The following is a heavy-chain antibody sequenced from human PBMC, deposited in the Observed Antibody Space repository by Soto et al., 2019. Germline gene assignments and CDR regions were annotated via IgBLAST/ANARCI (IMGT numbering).Heavy chain of an antibody. D-gene: IGHD3-9*01. J-gene: IGHJ5*02. Sequence: GGSLRLSCAASGFTFDDYTMHWVRQAPGKGLEWVSLISWDGGSTYYADSVKGRFTISRDNSKNSLYLQMNSLRTEDTALYYCAKGQLYFKNNWFDPWGQGTLVTVSS. V-gene: IGHV3-43*01. CDR2: ISWDGGST. CDR3: AKGQLYFKNNWFDP. CDR1: GFTFDDYT.